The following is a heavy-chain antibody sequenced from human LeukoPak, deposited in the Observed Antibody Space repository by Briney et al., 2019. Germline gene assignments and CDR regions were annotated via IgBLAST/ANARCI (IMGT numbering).Heavy chain of an antibody. CDR1: EGTFSSYA. D-gene: IGHD1-26*01. CDR2: IIPIFGTA. CDR3: AKDNSGQYSGSHEVDY. V-gene: IGHV1-69*05. J-gene: IGHJ4*02. Sequence: ASVKVSCKASEGTFSSYAISWVRQAPGQGLEWMGGIIPIFGTANYAQKFQGRVTITTDESTSTAYMELSSLRAEDTALYYCAKDNSGQYSGSHEVDYWGQGTLVTVSS.